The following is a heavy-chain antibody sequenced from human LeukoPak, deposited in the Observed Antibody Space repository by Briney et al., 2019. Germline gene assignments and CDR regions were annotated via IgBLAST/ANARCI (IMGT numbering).Heavy chain of an antibody. J-gene: IGHJ4*02. V-gene: IGHV3-21*01. CDR3: ASYCSSTSCYGGDYFDY. D-gene: IGHD2-2*01. CDR1: GFTFSSYG. Sequence: GGTLRLSCAASGFTFSSYGMNWVRQAPGKGLEWVSSISSSSSCIYYADSVKGRFTISRDNAKNSLYLQMNSLRAEDTAVYYCASYCSSTSCYGGDYFDYWGQGTLVTVSS. CDR2: ISSSSSCI.